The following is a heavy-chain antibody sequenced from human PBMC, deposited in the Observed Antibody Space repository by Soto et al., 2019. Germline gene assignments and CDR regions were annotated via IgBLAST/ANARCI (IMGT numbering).Heavy chain of an antibody. CDR1: GGSVSSGSYY. V-gene: IGHV4-61*01. CDR2: VHNSGST. Sequence: QVQLQESGPGLVKPSETLSLTCTVSGGSVSSGSYYWSWIRQSPGKGLEWIGFVHNSGSTSYNPSLKNRVIISLDTSKRQFSLKLSSVTAADTAVYCCARGGYGDAFDFWGQGTLVTVSS. D-gene: IGHD4-17*01. CDR3: ARGGYGDAFDF. J-gene: IGHJ4*02.